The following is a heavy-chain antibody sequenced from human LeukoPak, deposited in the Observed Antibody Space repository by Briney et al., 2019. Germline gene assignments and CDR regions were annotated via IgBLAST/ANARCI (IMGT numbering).Heavy chain of an antibody. CDR1: GGSFGNYY. Sequence: PSETLSLTCTVSGGSFGNYYWSWIRQPPGKGLERIGYIYDSGTTNYNPSLKSRVTISVDTATNQFSLKLRSVTAADTAVYYCARVPRSYYYYYYMDVWGKGTTVTVSS. V-gene: IGHV4-59*01. CDR2: IYDSGTT. J-gene: IGHJ6*03. CDR3: ARVPRSYYYYYYMDV.